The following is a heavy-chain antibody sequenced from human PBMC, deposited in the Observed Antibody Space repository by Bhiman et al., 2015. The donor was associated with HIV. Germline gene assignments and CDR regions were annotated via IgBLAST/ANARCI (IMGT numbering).Heavy chain of an antibody. CDR3: AKDLGESENEEWATDYYDFSIGYPGQDPRGVVGIFDI. Sequence: EVQLVESGGGLVQPGGSLRLSCAASGFTFDDYGMHWVRQAPGKGLEWVSGISWSSHSIGYADSVKGRFTISRDNAKNTLYLQMNSLRAEDTAVYYCAKDLGESENEEWATDYYDFSIGYPGQDPRGVVGIFDIWGQGTMVTVSS. CDR1: GFTFDDYG. D-gene: IGHD3-3*01. V-gene: IGHV3-9*01. J-gene: IGHJ3*02. CDR2: ISWSSHSI.